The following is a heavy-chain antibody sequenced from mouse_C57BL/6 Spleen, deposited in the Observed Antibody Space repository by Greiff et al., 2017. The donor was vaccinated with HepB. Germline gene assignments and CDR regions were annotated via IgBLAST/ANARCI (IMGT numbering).Heavy chain of an antibody. CDR3: VREEVSYGFAY. CDR2: IRSKSNNYAT. V-gene: IGHV10-1*01. CDR1: GFSFNTYA. D-gene: IGHD2-12*01. Sequence: EVMLVESGGGLVQPKGSLKLSCAASGFSFNTYAMNWVRQAPGKGLEWVARIRSKSNNYATYYADSVKDRFTISRDDSESMLYLQMNNLKTEDTAMYYCVREEVSYGFAYWGQGTLVTVSA. J-gene: IGHJ3*01.